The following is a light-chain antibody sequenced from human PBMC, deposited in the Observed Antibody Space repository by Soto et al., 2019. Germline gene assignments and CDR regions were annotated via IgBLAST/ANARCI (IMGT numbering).Light chain of an antibody. Sequence: ETVMTQSLVTLSVSPGERATLSCRASQSVTSNLAWYQQQPGQAPRLLIYLASNRAAGVPARFSGSGSGTDFTLTISDVEPEDFAVYYCHQRQSWPRTFGQGTTVDI. J-gene: IGKJ1*01. CDR1: QSVTSN. V-gene: IGKV3-11*01. CDR2: LAS. CDR3: HQRQSWPRT.